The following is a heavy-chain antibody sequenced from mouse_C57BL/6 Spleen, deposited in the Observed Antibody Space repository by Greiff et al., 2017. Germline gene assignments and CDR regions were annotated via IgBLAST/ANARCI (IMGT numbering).Heavy chain of an antibody. V-gene: IGHV5-17*01. J-gene: IGHJ4*01. Sequence: EVKLMESGGGLVKPGGSLKLSCAASGFTFSDYGMHWVRQAPEKGLEWVAYISSGSSTIYYADTVKGRFTISRDNAKNTLFLQMTSLRSEDTAMYYCARRVDAMDDWGQRTSVTAS. CDR1: GFTFSDYG. CDR2: ISSGSSTI. CDR3: ARRVDAMDD.